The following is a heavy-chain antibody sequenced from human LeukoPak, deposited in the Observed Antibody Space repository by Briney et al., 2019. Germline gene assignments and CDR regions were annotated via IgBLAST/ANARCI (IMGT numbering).Heavy chain of an antibody. J-gene: IGHJ4*02. V-gene: IGHV1-69*04. CDR1: GGTFSSYA. Sequence: SVKVSCKASGGTFSSYAIRWVRQAPGQGLEWMGRIIPILGIANYAQKFQGRVTITADKSTSTAYMELSSLRSEDTAVYYCAMHCGGDCYSGYFDYWGQGTLVTVSS. D-gene: IGHD2-21*02. CDR2: IIPILGIA. CDR3: AMHCGGDCYSGYFDY.